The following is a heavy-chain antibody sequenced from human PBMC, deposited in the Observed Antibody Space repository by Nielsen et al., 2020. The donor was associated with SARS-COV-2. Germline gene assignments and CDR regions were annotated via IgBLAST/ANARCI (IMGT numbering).Heavy chain of an antibody. V-gene: IGHV1-2*06. CDR3: ARVSGILTGSDDY. CDR1: GYTFTGYY. D-gene: IGHD3-9*01. CDR2: INPNSGGT. J-gene: IGHJ4*02. Sequence: ASVKVSCKASGYTFTGYYMHWVRQAPGQGLEWMGRINPNSGGTNYAQKFQGRVTMTRDTSISTAYMELSRLRSEDTAVYYCARVSGILTGSDDYWGQGTLVTVSS.